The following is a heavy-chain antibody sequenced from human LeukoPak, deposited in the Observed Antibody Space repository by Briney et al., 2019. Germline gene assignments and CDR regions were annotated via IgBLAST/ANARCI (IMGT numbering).Heavy chain of an antibody. Sequence: GGSLGLSCAASGFILSDYAVHWVRQAPGKGLEWLANIGSSSNSIYYADSVKGRFTISRDNAKNSLYLQMNSLKASDTAIYYCARQGAAGKYYYYYMDVWGKGTTVTVSS. CDR1: GFILSDYA. V-gene: IGHV3-48*01. CDR3: ARQGAAGKYYYYYMDV. CDR2: IGSSSNSI. J-gene: IGHJ6*03. D-gene: IGHD6-13*01.